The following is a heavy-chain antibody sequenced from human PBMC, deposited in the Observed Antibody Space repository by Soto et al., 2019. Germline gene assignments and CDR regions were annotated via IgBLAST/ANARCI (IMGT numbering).Heavy chain of an antibody. Sequence: ASVKVSCKASGYTFTSFDINWVRQATGQGLEWMGWMNPNSGNTGYAQKFQGRVTMTRNTSIRTAYMELSILRSEDTAMYYCAASVFNDYSNQNYWGQGTLVTISS. CDR1: GYTFTSFD. CDR2: MNPNSGNT. D-gene: IGHD4-4*01. J-gene: IGHJ4*02. V-gene: IGHV1-8*01. CDR3: AASVFNDYSNQNY.